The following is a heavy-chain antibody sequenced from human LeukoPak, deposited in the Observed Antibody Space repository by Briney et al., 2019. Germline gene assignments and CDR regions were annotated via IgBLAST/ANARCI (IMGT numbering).Heavy chain of an antibody. D-gene: IGHD5-18*01. Sequence: GESLKISCKGSGHSFTSYWIGWVRQMPGKGLEWMGIIYPGDSDIRYSPSSQGQVTMSADKSVSTAYLQWSSLKASDTAMYYCARRYSYGSFDYWGQGTLVTVSS. CDR2: IYPGDSDI. CDR1: GHSFTSYW. V-gene: IGHV5-51*01. CDR3: ARRYSYGSFDY. J-gene: IGHJ4*02.